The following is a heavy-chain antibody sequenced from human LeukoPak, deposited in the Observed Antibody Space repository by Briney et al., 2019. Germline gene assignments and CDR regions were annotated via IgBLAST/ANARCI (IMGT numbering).Heavy chain of an antibody. CDR2: INPKSGGRDT. CDR3: AKGHYDGDHPHYDGGSVDS. V-gene: IGHV1-2*02. Sequence: ASVKVSCKALEYTFTDYYILWVRQAPGQGLEWMGWINPKSGGRDTNYAQKFRGRVTMTTDTSISTAYMELSRLRSDDTAVYFCAKGHYDGDHPHYDGGSVDSWGQGTHITVSS. D-gene: IGHD2-21*01. CDR1: EYTFTDYY. J-gene: IGHJ4*02.